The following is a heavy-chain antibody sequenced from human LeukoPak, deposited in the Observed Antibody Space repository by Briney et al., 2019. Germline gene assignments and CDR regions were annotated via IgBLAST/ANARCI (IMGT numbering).Heavy chain of an antibody. CDR1: GYTFSSYS. CDR3: VRLRRNSDTSGFNYYYDF. V-gene: IGHV3-21*01. CDR2: ISVRSNYI. J-gene: IGHJ4*02. D-gene: IGHD3-22*01. Sequence: GGSLRLSCLASGYTFSSYSINWVRQAPGKGLEWVSSISVRSNYIYYADSVRGRFRISRDDARDSLFLEVNSLRAEDTAVYYCVRLRRNSDTSGFNYYYDFWGQGTLVTVSS.